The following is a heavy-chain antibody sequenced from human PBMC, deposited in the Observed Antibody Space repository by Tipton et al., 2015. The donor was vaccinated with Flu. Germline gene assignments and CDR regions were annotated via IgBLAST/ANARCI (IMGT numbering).Heavy chain of an antibody. CDR3: ARDSKLEPPNSNWFDP. D-gene: IGHD1-1*01. J-gene: IGHJ5*02. CDR2: IRSDETTE. Sequence: RSLRLSCAASGFTFRTNGMHWVRQAPGKGLEWVAHIRSDETTEYADSVKGRFTISRDNAKNSLYLQMNSLRAEDTAVYYCARDSKLEPPNSNWFDPWGQGTLVTVSS. CDR1: GFTFRTNG. V-gene: IGHV3-33*01.